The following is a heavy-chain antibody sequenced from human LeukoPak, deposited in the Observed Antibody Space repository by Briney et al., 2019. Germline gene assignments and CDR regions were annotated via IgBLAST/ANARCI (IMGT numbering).Heavy chain of an antibody. J-gene: IGHJ6*02. CDR3: ATDYDILTGPSNYYYGMDV. CDR1: GYTFTSYG. CDR2: ISAYNGNT. D-gene: IGHD3-9*01. Sequence: ASVKVSCKASGYTFTSYGISWVRKAPGQGLEWMGWISAYNGNTNYAQKLQGRVTMTTDTSTSTAYMELRSLRSDDTAVYYCATDYDILTGPSNYYYGMDVWGQGTTVTVSS. V-gene: IGHV1-18*01.